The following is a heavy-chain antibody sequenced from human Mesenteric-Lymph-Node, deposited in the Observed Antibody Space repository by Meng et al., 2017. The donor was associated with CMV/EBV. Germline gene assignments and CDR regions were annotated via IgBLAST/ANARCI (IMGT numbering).Heavy chain of an antibody. CDR1: GYSINRGLY. J-gene: IGHJ6*02. V-gene: IGHV4-59*11. CDR3: ARDRAAAGSGYGMDV. CDR2: IYYSGST. Sequence: SETLSLTCTVSGYSINRGLYWGWIRQPPGKGLEWIGYIYYSGSTNYNPSLKSRVTISVDTSKNQFSLKLSSVTAADTAVYYCARDRAAAGSGYGMDVWGQGTTVTVSS. D-gene: IGHD6-13*01.